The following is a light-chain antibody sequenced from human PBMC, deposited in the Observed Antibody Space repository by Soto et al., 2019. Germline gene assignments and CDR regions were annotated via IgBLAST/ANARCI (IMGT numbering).Light chain of an antibody. CDR1: SSNIGSNT. J-gene: IGLJ3*02. CDR3: AARDDGVNGWV. CDR2: SNN. Sequence: QSVLTQPPSASGTPGQRVTISCSGSSSNIGSNTVNWYQQLPGTAPKLLIYSNNQRPSGVPDRFSASKSRTSGSLAISGLPSEDEADYYCAARDDGVNGWVFGGGTKLTVL. V-gene: IGLV1-44*01.